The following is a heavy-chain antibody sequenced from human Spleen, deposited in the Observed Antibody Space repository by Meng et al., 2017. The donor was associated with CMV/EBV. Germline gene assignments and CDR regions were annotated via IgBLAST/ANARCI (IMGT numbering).Heavy chain of an antibody. D-gene: IGHD3-3*01. Sequence: IRSSRCYWGWIRRPHGKGLEWIGSIYYSGSTYYNPSLKSRVTISVDTSKSQFSLKLSSVTAADTAVYYCARTHYDFWSGYPNWFDPWGQGTLVTVSS. J-gene: IGHJ5*02. CDR2: IYYSGST. CDR3: ARTHYDFWSGYPNWFDP. V-gene: IGHV4-39*07. CDR1: IRSSRCY.